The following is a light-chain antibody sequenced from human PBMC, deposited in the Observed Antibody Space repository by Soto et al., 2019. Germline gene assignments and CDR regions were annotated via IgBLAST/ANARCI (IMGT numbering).Light chain of an antibody. Sequence: PGARATLSCRASQNVEGYLAWYQQKPGQAPRLLIYDASNRATGIPARFSGSGAGTDFTLTISSLEPEDFAVYYCQQRRNWPPITFGQGTRLEIK. CDR2: DAS. J-gene: IGKJ5*01. CDR3: QQRRNWPPIT. CDR1: QNVEGY. V-gene: IGKV3-11*01.